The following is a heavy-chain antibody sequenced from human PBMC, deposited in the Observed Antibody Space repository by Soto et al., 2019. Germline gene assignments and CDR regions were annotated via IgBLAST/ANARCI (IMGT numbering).Heavy chain of an antibody. J-gene: IGHJ4*02. CDR2: IDWDDDK. CDR1: GFSLSPSGMC. Sequence: ESGPTLVNPTQTLTLTCTFSGFSLSPSGMCVSWIRQPPGKALEWLALIDWDDDKYYSTSLKTRLTISKDTSKNQVVLTMTNMDPVDTATYYCEHLPWQQLWPRATVVYWGQGTLVTV. CDR3: EHLPWQQLWPRATVVY. D-gene: IGHD5-18*01. V-gene: IGHV2-70*12.